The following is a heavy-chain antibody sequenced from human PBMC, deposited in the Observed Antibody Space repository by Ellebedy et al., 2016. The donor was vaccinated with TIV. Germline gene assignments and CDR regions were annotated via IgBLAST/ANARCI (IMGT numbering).Heavy chain of an antibody. CDR3: ARWRDGSRWNLDY. D-gene: IGHD6-19*01. V-gene: IGHV3-7*03. CDR2: INKDGSET. Sequence: PGGSLRLSCVASEFTFSDFWMSWVRQAPGTGLEWVANINKDGSETYYVGSIKGRFTISGDNTKNALDLVMRSLRVEDTAVYYCARWRDGSRWNLDYWGQGTLLSVSS. J-gene: IGHJ4*02. CDR1: EFTFSDFW.